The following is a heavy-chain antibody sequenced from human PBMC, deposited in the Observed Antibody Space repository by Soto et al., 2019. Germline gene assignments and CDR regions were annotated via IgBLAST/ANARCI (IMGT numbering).Heavy chain of an antibody. V-gene: IGHV5-51*07. D-gene: IGHD2-15*01. CDR1: SERVTDYC. Sequence: SLDFWCTGSSERVTDYCIVWMNPMPGKGLEWMGIIYPGDSDTRYSPSFQGQVTISADKSISTAYLQWSSLKASDTAMYYCARLRLGSVDNGFDIWGQGTMVSVS. CDR3: ARLRLGSVDNGFDI. CDR2: IYPGDSDT. J-gene: IGHJ3*02.